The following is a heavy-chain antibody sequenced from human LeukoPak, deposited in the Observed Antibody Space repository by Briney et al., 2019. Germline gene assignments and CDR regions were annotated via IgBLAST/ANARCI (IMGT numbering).Heavy chain of an antibody. D-gene: IGHD6-19*01. Sequence: SETQSLTCTVSGGSVSSDNYYWSWMRQPPGKGLEWIGYIYYSGCTNYNTSLKSRVIISVDTSKTQFSLKLSSVTAADTAVYYCARRHVGRAGTFRIWAYLDHWGQGTLVIVSS. CDR2: IYYSGCT. J-gene: IGHJ4*02. V-gene: IGHV4-61*01. CDR3: ARRHVGRAGTFRIWAYLDH. CDR1: GGSVSSDNYY.